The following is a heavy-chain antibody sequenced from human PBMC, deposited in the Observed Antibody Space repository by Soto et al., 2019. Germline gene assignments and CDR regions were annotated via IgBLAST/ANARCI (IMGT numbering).Heavy chain of an antibody. CDR2: LYYGGTT. D-gene: IGHD2-8*01. CDR1: GGSIRSRSHY. Sequence: SETLSLTCTVSGGSIRSRSHYWAWIRQPPGKGLEWIGSLYYGGTTYYNPSLKSRITISVDSSKNQFFLNLSSLTAADTAVYYCVRQGEGVTGVNCFDPWGQGTLVTVSS. V-gene: IGHV4-39*01. CDR3: VRQGEGVTGVNCFDP. J-gene: IGHJ5*02.